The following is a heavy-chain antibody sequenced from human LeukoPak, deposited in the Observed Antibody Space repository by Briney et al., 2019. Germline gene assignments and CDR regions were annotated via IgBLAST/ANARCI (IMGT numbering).Heavy chain of an antibody. CDR3: AKSPRGYYDSSGYYYIDY. D-gene: IGHD3-22*01. Sequence: GGSLRLSCVASGLTFDTYDMHWVRQVPGKGLEWVARISSDGRNRHYADSAKGRFTISRDNSKNTLYLQMNSLRAEDTAVYYCAKSPRGYYDSSGYYYIDYWGQGTLVTVSS. CDR2: ISSDGRNR. CDR1: GLTFDTYD. J-gene: IGHJ4*02. V-gene: IGHV3-30*18.